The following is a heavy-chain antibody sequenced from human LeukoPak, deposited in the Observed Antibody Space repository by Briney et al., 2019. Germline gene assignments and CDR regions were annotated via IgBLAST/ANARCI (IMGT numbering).Heavy chain of an antibody. D-gene: IGHD3-10*01. Sequence: SVKVSCKASGGTFSSYAISWVRQAAGQELEWMGGIIPIFGTANYAQKFQGRVTITADESTSTAYMELSSLRSEDTAVYYCARSYYYGSGSYSNWFDPWGQGTLVTVSS. CDR3: ARSYYYGSGSYSNWFDP. J-gene: IGHJ5*02. CDR1: GGTFSSYA. V-gene: IGHV1-69*13. CDR2: IIPIFGTA.